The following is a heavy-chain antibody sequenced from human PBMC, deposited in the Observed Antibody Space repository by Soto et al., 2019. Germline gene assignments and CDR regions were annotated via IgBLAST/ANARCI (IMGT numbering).Heavy chain of an antibody. D-gene: IGHD6-6*01. V-gene: IGHV4-31*03. CDR1: GGSISSGGYY. Sequence: PSETLSLTCTVSGGSISSGGYYWSWIRHHPGKGLEWIGYIYYSGSTYYNPSLKSRVTISVDTSKNQFSLKLSSVTAADTAVYYCAREEQLTHYFDYWGQGTLVTVSS. J-gene: IGHJ4*02. CDR3: AREEQLTHYFDY. CDR2: IYYSGST.